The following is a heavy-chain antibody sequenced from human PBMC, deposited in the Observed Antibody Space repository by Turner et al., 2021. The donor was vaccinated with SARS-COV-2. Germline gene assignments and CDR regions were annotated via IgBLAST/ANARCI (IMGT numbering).Heavy chain of an antibody. D-gene: IGHD2-2*01. V-gene: IGHV1-8*01. CDR2: MNPNSGNT. CDR3: ARLHGHCTSTGCYWDYYFGMDV. Sequence: QVQLVQSGAEVKKPGASVKVSCKASGYTFTNYDINWVRQATGQGLEWMGWMNPNSGNTGYAQKFPGRVTMTRDTSISTAYMELSSLRSEDTAVYYCARLHGHCTSTGCYWDYYFGMDVWGQGTTVTVSS. J-gene: IGHJ6*02. CDR1: GYTFTNYD.